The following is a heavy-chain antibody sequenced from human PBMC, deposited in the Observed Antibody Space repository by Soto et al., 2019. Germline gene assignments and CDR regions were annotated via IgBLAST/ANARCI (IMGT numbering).Heavy chain of an antibody. CDR1: GGTFSSYA. D-gene: IGHD2-15*01. Sequence: QVQLVQSGAEVKKPGSSVKVSCKASGGTFSSYAISWVRQAPGQGLEWMGGIIPIFGTANYAQKFQGRVTITPDESTSTAYMELSSLRSEDTAVYSCARGSVVVVAATPSYYGMDVWGQGTTVTVSS. CDR2: IIPIFGTA. CDR3: ARGSVVVVAATPSYYGMDV. V-gene: IGHV1-69*05. J-gene: IGHJ6*02.